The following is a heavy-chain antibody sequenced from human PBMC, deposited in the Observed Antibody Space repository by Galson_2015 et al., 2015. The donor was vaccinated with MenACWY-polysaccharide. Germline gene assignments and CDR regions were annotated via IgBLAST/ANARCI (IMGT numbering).Heavy chain of an antibody. CDR1: GYTFTSYG. J-gene: IGHJ5*02. CDR3: ARENVLLWSTRWFDP. CDR2: IGAYNGKT. V-gene: IGHV1-18*01. Sequence: QSGAEVKKPGASVKVSCKASGYTFTSYGITWVRQAPGQGLEWMGWIGAYNGKTNYAQKLQGRVTMTTDTSTSTAYMELRSLRSDDTAVYYCARENVLLWSTRWFDPWGQGTLVTVSS. D-gene: IGHD3-10*01.